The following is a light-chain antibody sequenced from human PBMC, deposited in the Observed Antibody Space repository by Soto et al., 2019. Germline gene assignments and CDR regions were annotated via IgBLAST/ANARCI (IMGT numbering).Light chain of an antibody. CDR2: EVN. Sequence: QSALTQPPSASGSTRQSVTSSCTGTSSDVGGYNYVSWYQQNPGKVPKLMIYEVNKRPSGVPDRFSGSKSGNTASLTVSGLQAEDEADYYCTSYAGGNNVFGTGTKLTVL. CDR1: SSDVGGYNY. CDR3: TSYAGGNNV. V-gene: IGLV2-8*01. J-gene: IGLJ1*01.